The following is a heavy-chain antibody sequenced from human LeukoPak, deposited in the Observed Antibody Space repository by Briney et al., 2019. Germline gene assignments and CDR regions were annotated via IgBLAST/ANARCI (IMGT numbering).Heavy chain of an antibody. CDR1: GYTFTSYD. CDR2: MNPNSGNT. J-gene: IGHJ4*02. D-gene: IGHD3-10*01. CDR3: ARGEYYYGSGSYPIDY. Sequence: ASVKVSCKASGYTFTSYDINWVRQPTGQGLEWMGWMNPNSGNTGYAQKFQGRVTMTRNTSISTAYMELSSLRSEDTAVYYCARGEYYYGSGSYPIDYWGQGTLVTVSS. V-gene: IGHV1-8*01.